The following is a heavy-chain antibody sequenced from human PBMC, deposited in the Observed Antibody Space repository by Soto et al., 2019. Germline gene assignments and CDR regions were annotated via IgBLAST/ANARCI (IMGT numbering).Heavy chain of an antibody. J-gene: IGHJ5*02. D-gene: IGHD4-4*01. CDR1: GGTFSSYT. V-gene: IGHV1-69*02. CDR2: IIPIPPIV. CDR3: AAAPKGAYRGFVT. Sequence: QVQLVQSGAEVKKPGSSVKVTCKASGGTFSSYTFGWVRQAPGQGLEWMGRIIPIPPIVNYSHKFQDRVTITADKSTSTAHMELSSLRSEDTAIYYCAAAPKGAYRGFVTSGQGTLVTVSS.